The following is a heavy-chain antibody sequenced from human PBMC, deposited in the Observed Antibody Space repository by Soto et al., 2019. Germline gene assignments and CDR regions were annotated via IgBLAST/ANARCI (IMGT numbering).Heavy chain of an antibody. CDR3: ARVWPYYYDSSGYYADDAFDI. Sequence: SETLSLTCTVSGGSISSGGYYWSWIRQHPGKGLEWIGYIYYSGSTYYNPSLKSRVTISVDTSKNQFSLKLSSVTAADTAVYYCARVWPYYYDSSGYYADDAFDIWGQGTMVTVSS. D-gene: IGHD3-22*01. V-gene: IGHV4-31*03. CDR2: IYYSGST. CDR1: GGSISSGGYY. J-gene: IGHJ3*02.